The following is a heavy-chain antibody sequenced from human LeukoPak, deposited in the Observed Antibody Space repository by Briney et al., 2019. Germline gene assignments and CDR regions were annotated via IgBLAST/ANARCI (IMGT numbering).Heavy chain of an antibody. CDR2: IYYSGST. J-gene: IGHJ4*02. D-gene: IGHD3-3*01. V-gene: IGHV4-59*01. CDR3: ARGAAAGYYDFWSGKKTFDY. CDR1: GGSISSYY. Sequence: PSETLSLTCTVSGGSISSYYWSWIRQPPGKGLEWIGYIYYSGSTNYNPSLKSRVTISVDTSKNQFSLKLSSVTAADTAVYYCARGAAAGYYDFWSGKKTFDYGGQGTLVTVSS.